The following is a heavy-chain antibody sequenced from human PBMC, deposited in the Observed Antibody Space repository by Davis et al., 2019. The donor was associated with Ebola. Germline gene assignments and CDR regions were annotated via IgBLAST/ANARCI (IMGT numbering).Heavy chain of an antibody. Sequence: AASVKVSCKASGYTFTNYDVHWVRQGTGQGLEWIGWMNPNSGNTGYGQKFQGRITLTTDTSTNTVYMELTSLKSEDTAVYYCARALDRLLDFDYWGQGTLVTVSS. V-gene: IGHV1-8*01. CDR1: GYTFTNYD. J-gene: IGHJ4*02. D-gene: IGHD3-3*01. CDR3: ARALDRLLDFDY. CDR2: MNPNSGNT.